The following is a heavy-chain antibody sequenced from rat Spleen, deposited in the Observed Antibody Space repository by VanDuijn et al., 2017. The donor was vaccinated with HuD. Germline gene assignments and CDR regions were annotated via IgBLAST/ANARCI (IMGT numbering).Heavy chain of an antibody. CDR3: ARQAWGVNYFDY. CDR2: ISTSGGRT. J-gene: IGHJ2*01. Sequence: EVQLVESGGGLVQPGRSLKLSCAASGFSFSNYDMAWVRQAPTKGLEWVASISTSGGRTYYRDSVKGRFTVSRDNAKSTLYLHMDSLRSEDTATDYCARQAWGVNYFDYWGQGVMVTVSS. D-gene: IGHD5-1*01. V-gene: IGHV5-25*01. CDR1: GFSFSNYD.